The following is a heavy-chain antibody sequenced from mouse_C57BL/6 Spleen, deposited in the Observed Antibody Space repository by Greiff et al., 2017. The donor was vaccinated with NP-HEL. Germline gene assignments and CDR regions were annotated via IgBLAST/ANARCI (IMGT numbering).Heavy chain of an antibody. Sequence: VQLQQPGAELVKPGASVKLSCKASGYTFTSYWMHWVKQRPGQGLEWIGMIHPNSGSTNYNEKFKSKATLTVDKSSSTAYMQLSSLTSEDSAVYYCARGGYGSSQAWFAYWGQGTLVTVSA. D-gene: IGHD1-1*01. V-gene: IGHV1-64*01. J-gene: IGHJ3*01. CDR3: ARGGYGSSQAWFAY. CDR2: IHPNSGST. CDR1: GYTFTSYW.